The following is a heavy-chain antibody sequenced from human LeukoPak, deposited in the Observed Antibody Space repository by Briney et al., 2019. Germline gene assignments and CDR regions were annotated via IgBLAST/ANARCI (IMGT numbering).Heavy chain of an antibody. V-gene: IGHV3-23*01. D-gene: IGHD2-2*01. Sequence: PGGSLRLSCAASGFTFSSYAMSWVREAPGKGLEWVSAISGSGGSTYYADSVKGRFTISRDNAKNTLYLQMNSLRAEDTAVYYCTTDPRPDIVVVPAAIWAFDIWGQGTMVTVSS. CDR2: ISGSGGST. J-gene: IGHJ3*02. CDR1: GFTFSSYA. CDR3: TTDPRPDIVVVPAAIWAFDI.